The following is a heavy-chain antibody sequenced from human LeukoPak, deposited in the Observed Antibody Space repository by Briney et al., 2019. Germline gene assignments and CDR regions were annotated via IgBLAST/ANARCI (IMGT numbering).Heavy chain of an antibody. V-gene: IGHV4-31*03. J-gene: IGHJ4*02. D-gene: IGHD4-17*01. Sequence: PSETLSLTCTVSGGSISSGGYYWSWIRQHPGKGLEWIGYTYYSGSTYYNPSLKSRVTISVDTSKNQFSLKLSSVTAADTAVYYCARLAAFMTTVTNDYWGQGTLVTVSS. CDR2: TYYSGST. CDR3: ARLAAFMTTVTNDY. CDR1: GGSISSGGYY.